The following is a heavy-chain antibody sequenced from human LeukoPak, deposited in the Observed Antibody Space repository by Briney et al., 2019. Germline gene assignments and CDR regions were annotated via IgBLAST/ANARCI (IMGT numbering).Heavy chain of an antibody. D-gene: IGHD6-19*01. CDR2: ITGDGAGT. CDR3: AKDRDTSGWDN. V-gene: IGHV3-43*02. CDR1: GFTFDYYA. Sequence: PGGSLRLSCAASGFTFDYYAMHWVRQPPGKGLEWVCFITGDGAGTYYAESVKGRFTISRDNRKNSLSLQMNSLTTEDTALYYCAKDRDTSGWDNWGQEALVTVSS. J-gene: IGHJ4*02.